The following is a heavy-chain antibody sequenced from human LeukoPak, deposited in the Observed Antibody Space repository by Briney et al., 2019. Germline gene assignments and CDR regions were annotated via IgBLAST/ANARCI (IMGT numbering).Heavy chain of an antibody. V-gene: IGHV4-34*12. CDR2: IFYSGST. D-gene: IGHD3-10*01. CDR1: GGSFSGYY. J-gene: IGHJ3*02. CDR3: AKSNGYGLIDI. Sequence: SETLSLTCRVYGGSFSGYYWGCIRQPPGKALEWIGNIFYSGSTYYSPSLKSRVTISLDTSRNQFSLKLNSVTAADTAVYYCAKSNGYGLIDIWGQGTMVTVSS.